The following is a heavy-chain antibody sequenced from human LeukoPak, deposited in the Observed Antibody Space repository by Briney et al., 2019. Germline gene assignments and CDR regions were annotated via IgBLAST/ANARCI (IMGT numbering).Heavy chain of an antibody. J-gene: IGHJ4*02. V-gene: IGHV4-59*13. Sequence: SETLSLTCTVSGASISDYYWNWIRQPPGKGLEWIGYIYYSGSTNYNPSLKSRVTLSVDTSRNQFSLNLSSMTAADTAVYYCARSNWGVALVLLWGQGTLVTVSS. D-gene: IGHD7-27*01. CDR2: IYYSGST. CDR3: ARSNWGVALVLL. CDR1: GASISDYY.